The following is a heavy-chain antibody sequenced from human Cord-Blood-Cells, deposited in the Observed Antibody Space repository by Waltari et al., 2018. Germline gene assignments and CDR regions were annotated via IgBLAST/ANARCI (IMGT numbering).Heavy chain of an antibody. D-gene: IGHD2-8*02. CDR3: ARDRRYWYYFDY. V-gene: IGHV4-31*03. J-gene: IGHJ4*02. Sequence: QVQLQESGPGLVKPSRTLSLTCTVPGGSISSGGYYWSWIRQHPGKGLEWIGYTYYSGSTYYNPSLKSRVTISVDTSKNQFSLKLSSVTAADTAVYYCARDRRYWYYFDYWGQGTLVTVSS. CDR1: GGSISSGGYY. CDR2: TYYSGST.